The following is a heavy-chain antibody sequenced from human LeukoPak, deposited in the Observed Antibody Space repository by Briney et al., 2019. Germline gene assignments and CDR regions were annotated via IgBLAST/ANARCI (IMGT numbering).Heavy chain of an antibody. CDR1: GGSISDTNCY. CDR2: INNSGTT. Sequence: SETLSLTCSVSGGSISDTNCYWGWIRQPPGKGLEWIGIINNSGTTYYNPSLKGRVTMSVDTSKNQFALRLSSATAADTAVYYCATQPTTVIGVDYWGQGTLVTVSS. D-gene: IGHD4-11*01. J-gene: IGHJ4*02. V-gene: IGHV4-39*01. CDR3: ATQPTTVIGVDY.